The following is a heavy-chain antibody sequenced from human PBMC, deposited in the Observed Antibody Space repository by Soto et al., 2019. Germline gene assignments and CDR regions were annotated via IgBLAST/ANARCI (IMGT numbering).Heavy chain of an antibody. J-gene: IGHJ5*01. CDR2: IHGTRSII. V-gene: IGHV3-48*02. CDR3: ARDARNADYDS. D-gene: IGHD1-1*01. Sequence: EVQLVESGGGLVQPGGSPKLSCAVSGFTFSSHAMKWVRQAPGKGLGWVAYIHGTRSIIYYADSVKGRFTISRDNAKNSLYLQMDSLRDEDTALYYCARDARNADYDSWGKGTLVTVSS. CDR1: GFTFSSHA.